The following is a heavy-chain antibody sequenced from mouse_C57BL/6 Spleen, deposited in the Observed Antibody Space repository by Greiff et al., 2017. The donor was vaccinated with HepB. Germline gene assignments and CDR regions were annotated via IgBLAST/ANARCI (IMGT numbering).Heavy chain of an antibody. Sequence: EVQLQQSGPELVKPGASVKISCKASGYTFTDYYMNWVKQSHGKSPEWIGDINPNNGGTSYNQKFKGKATLTVDKSSSTAYMELRSRTSEDSAVYYWADYGSSSPYAMDCWGRGTSDTVSS. CDR1: GYTFTDYY. J-gene: IGHJ4*01. CDR3: ADYGSSSPYAMDC. D-gene: IGHD1-1*01. V-gene: IGHV1-26*01. CDR2: INPNNGGT.